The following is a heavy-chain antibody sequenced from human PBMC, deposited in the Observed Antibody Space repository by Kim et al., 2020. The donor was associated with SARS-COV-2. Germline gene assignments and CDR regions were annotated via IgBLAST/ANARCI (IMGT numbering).Heavy chain of an antibody. J-gene: IGHJ6*02. D-gene: IGHD3-10*01. CDR2: IYSGGST. Sequence: GGSLRLSCAASGFTVSSNYMSWVRQAPGKGLEWVPVIYSGGSTYYADSVKGRFTISRDNSKNTLYLQMNSLRAEDTAVYYCARDQRITMVRGVIYYYYGKDVWGQVTAVTVSS. CDR1: GFTVSSNY. CDR3: ARDQRITMVRGVIYYYYGKDV. V-gene: IGHV3-66*01.